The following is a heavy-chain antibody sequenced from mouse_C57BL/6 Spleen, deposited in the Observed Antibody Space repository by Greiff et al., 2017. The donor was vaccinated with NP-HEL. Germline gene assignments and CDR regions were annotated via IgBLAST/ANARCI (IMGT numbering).Heavy chain of an antibody. CDR3: ARPYYGSSYGGYFDV. J-gene: IGHJ1*03. CDR1: GFSLSTFGMG. Sequence: ESGPGILQPSQTLSLTCSFSGFSLSTFGMGVGWIRQPSGKGLEWLAHIWWDDDKYYNPALKSRLTISKDTSKNQVFLKIANVDTADTATYYCARPYYGSSYGGYFDVWGTGTTVTVSS. D-gene: IGHD1-1*01. CDR2: IWWDDDK. V-gene: IGHV8-8*01.